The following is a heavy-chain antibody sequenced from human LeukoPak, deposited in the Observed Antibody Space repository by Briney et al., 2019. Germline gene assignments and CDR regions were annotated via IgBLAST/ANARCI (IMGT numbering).Heavy chain of an antibody. D-gene: IGHD3-22*01. CDR1: GGSISSGSYY. J-gene: IGHJ4*02. Sequence: SETLSLTCTVSGGSISSGSYYWSWIRQPAGKGLEWIGYIYYSGSTNYNPSLKSRVTISGDTSKNQFSLRLSSVTAADTAVYYCARASYSYDINGWVPFDYWGQGTLVTVSS. CDR2: IYYSGST. CDR3: ARASYSYDINGWVPFDY. V-gene: IGHV4-61*10.